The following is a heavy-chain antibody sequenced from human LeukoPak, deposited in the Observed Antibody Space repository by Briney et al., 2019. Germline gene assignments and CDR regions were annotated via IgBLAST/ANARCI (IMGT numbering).Heavy chain of an antibody. Sequence: SVKVSCKASGGTFSSYAISWVRQAPGQGLEWMGGIIPIFGTANYAQKFQGRVTITTDESTSTAYMELSSLRTEDTAVYYCARDGWLQIGVPGTWFDPWGQGTLVTVSS. CDR1: GGTFSSYA. V-gene: IGHV1-69*05. J-gene: IGHJ5*02. CDR2: IIPIFGTA. D-gene: IGHD5-24*01. CDR3: ARDGWLQIGVPGTWFDP.